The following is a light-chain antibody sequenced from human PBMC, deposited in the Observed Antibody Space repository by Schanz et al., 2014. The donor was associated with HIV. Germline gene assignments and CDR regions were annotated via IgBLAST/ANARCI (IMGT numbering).Light chain of an antibody. CDR1: SIDVGGYDY. J-gene: IGLJ1*01. V-gene: IGLV2-14*03. Sequence: QSALTQPASLSGSPGQSITISCTGTSIDVGGYDYVSWYQQHPDKAPRLIIYDVSNRPSGVSSRFSGSKSGSAASLTISGLQAEDEADYYCGSYTFASTPYVFGSGTKLTVL. CDR2: DVS. CDR3: GSYTFASTPYV.